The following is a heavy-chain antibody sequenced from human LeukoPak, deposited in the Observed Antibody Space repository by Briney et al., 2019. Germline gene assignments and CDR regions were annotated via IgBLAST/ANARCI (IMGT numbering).Heavy chain of an antibody. CDR1: GYTFTSYG. V-gene: IGHV1-18*01. J-gene: IGHJ4*02. Sequence: ASVKVSCKASGYTFTSYGISWVRHAPGQELEWMGWISAYNGNTNNAQKIQGRVTMTTDTSTSTASMELRSVRSDETAVYFCARVNYYDSSGHLDYWGQGTLVTVSS. CDR3: ARVNYYDSSGHLDY. D-gene: IGHD3-22*01. CDR2: ISAYNGNT.